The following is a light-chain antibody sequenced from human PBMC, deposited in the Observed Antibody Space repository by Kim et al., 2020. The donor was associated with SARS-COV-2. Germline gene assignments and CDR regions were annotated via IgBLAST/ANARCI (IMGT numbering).Light chain of an antibody. Sequence: ASVKLTCTLSSGHSSYAIAWHQQQPGKGPRYLMKINSDGSHSKGDGIPDRFSGSSSGAERYLTISSLQSEDEADYYCQTWGTGIWVFGGGTQLTVL. CDR1: SGHSSYA. CDR2: INSDGSH. V-gene: IGLV4-69*01. CDR3: QTWGTGIWV. J-gene: IGLJ3*02.